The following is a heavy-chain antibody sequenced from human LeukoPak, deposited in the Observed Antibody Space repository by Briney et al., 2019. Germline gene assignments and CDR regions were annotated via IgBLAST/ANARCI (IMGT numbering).Heavy chain of an antibody. J-gene: IGHJ4*02. Sequence: GSSVKVSCKASGGTFSSYAISWVRQAPGQGLEWMEGIIPIFGTANYAQKFQGRVTITTDESTSTAYMELSSLRSEDTAVYYCTRDRRPYGDFIFFDYWGQGTLVTVSS. V-gene: IGHV1-69*05. CDR3: TRDRRPYGDFIFFDY. D-gene: IGHD4-17*01. CDR1: GGTFSSYA. CDR2: IIPIFGTA.